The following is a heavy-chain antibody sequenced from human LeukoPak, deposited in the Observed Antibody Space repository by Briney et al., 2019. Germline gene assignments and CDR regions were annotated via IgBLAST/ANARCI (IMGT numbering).Heavy chain of an antibody. Sequence: ASETLSLTCAVSGGSISSYYWSWILQPAGKGLEWIGRIYTSGSTNYNPSLKSRVTMSVDTSKNQFSLKLSSVTAADTAVYYCARTVAEEAFDIWGQGTMVTVSS. CDR1: GGSISSYY. V-gene: IGHV4-4*07. D-gene: IGHD6-19*01. CDR2: IYTSGST. CDR3: ARTVAEEAFDI. J-gene: IGHJ3*02.